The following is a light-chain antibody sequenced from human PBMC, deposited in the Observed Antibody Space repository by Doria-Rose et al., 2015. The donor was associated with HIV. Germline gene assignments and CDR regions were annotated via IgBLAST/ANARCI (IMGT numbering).Light chain of an antibody. J-gene: IGKJ3*01. Sequence: TQSPESLGMSLGERTTLNCKSNQSLLYTSKNYLAWYHQKPGQPPKLLSYWASTRQSGFPARFSGSGSGTDFTLIISSPEAEDVAVYYCQQYYDTPSFGPGTTVDIK. CDR1: QSLLYTSKNY. CDR3: QQYYDTPS. V-gene: IGKV4-1*01. CDR2: WAS.